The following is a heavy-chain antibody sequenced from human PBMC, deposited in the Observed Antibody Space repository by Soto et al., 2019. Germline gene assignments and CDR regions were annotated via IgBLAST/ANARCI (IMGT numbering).Heavy chain of an antibody. V-gene: IGHV3-48*01. CDR3: ARDQLYYNDISGRPLNAFDV. CDR1: GYTFSSYA. J-gene: IGHJ3*01. Sequence: SCKASGYTFSSYAMHWVRQAPGKGLEWVSYIGIGSSTKYYADSVKGRFTISRDNAKNSLYLQMNSLRAEDTAVYYCARDQLYYNDISGRPLNAFDVWGQGTMVTVSS. D-gene: IGHD3-22*01. CDR2: IGIGSSTK.